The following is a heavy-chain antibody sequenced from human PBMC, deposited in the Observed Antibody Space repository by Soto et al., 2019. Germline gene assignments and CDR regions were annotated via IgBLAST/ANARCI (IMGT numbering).Heavy chain of an antibody. Sequence: DVRLVESGGGLVQPGGSLRLSCAASSFTFSSYWPSWVRQAPGKGLEWVATIKQDGSENYYVDSVKGRFTISRDNAKNSLYLQMSSLRADDTAVYYCARDGPFISVAAPAFQYAMDVWGQGTTVTVS. CDR2: IKQDGSEN. CDR1: SFTFSSYW. D-gene: IGHD6-19*01. V-gene: IGHV3-7*03. CDR3: ARDGPFISVAAPAFQYAMDV. J-gene: IGHJ6*02.